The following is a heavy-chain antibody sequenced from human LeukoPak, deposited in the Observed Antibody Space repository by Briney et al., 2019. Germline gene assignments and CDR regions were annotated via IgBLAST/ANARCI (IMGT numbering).Heavy chain of an antibody. Sequence: RPSETLSLTCTVSGASISSQYWSWIRQPAGKGLEWIGRIYTSGSTNYNPSLKSRVTMSVDTSKNQFSLKLSSVTAADTAVYYCATSGSGSYYNQIFDYWGQGALVTVSS. V-gene: IGHV4-4*07. D-gene: IGHD3-10*01. CDR1: GASISSQY. J-gene: IGHJ4*02. CDR3: ATSGSGSYYNQIFDY. CDR2: IYTSGST.